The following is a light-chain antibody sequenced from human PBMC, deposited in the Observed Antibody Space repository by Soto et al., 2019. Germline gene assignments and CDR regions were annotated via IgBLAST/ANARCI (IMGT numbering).Light chain of an antibody. J-gene: IGKJ4*01. CDR2: GAS. Sequence: ASTQAPGTLSLSPGESAILPWRGSQTVSSNFLAWYQEKPGQGPRLLIYGASTRATGIPDRFSGSGSGTDFTLTISRLDPEDFAVYYCRQYGRSLEFAVGGGTKVDIK. CDR3: RQYGRSLEFA. V-gene: IGKV3-20*01. CDR1: QTVSSNF.